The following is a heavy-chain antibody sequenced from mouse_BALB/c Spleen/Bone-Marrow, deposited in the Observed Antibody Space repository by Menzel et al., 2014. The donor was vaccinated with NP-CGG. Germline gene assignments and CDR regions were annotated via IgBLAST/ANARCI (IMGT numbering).Heavy chain of an antibody. CDR1: GFNIKETY. D-gene: IGHD2-14*01. V-gene: IGHV14-3*02. J-gene: IGHJ3*01. CDR3: ASYYRYDRRFAY. CDR2: IDPANGNT. Sequence: VQLQQSGAELVKPGASVKLSCTASGFNIKETYMHWVKQRPEQGLEWIGRIDPANGNTKYDPKFQGKATITADTSSNTAYPQLSSLTSEDTAVYYCASYYRYDRRFAYWGQGTLVTVSA.